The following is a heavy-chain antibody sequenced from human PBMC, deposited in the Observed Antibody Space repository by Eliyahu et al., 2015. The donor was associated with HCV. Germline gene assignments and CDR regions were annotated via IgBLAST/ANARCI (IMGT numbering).Heavy chain of an antibody. CDR2: IYYSGST. D-gene: IGHD5-18*01. V-gene: IGHV4-39*01. J-gene: IGHJ5*02. CDR1: GGSISSSSYY. Sequence: QLQLQESGPGLVKPSETLSLTCTVSGGSISSSSYYWGWIRQPPGKGLEWIGSIYYSGSTYYNPSLKSRVTISVDTSKNQFSLKLSSVTAADTAVYYCARHVPIQLWLGSSGWFDPWGQGTLVTVSS. CDR3: ARHVPIQLWLGSSGWFDP.